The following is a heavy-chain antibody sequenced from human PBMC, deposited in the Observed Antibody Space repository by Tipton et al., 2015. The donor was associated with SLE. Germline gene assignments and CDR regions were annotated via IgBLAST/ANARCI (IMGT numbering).Heavy chain of an antibody. D-gene: IGHD7-27*01. CDR1: GGSISSSSYY. CDR3: ARSVGTWGSQYFDL. Sequence: TLSLTCTVSGGSISSSSYYWSWIRQPPGKGLEWIGEINHSGSTNYNPSLKSRVTISVDTSKNQFSLKLSSVTAADTAVYYCARSVGTWGSQYFDLWGRGTLVTVSS. V-gene: IGHV4-39*07. J-gene: IGHJ2*01. CDR2: INHSGST.